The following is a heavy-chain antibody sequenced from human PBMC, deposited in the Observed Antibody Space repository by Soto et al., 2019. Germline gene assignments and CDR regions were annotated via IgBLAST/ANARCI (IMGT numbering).Heavy chain of an antibody. CDR1: GGSISSGGYS. V-gene: IGHV4-30-2*01. Sequence: QLQLQESGSGLVKPSQTLSLTCAVSGGSISSGGYSWSWIRQPPGKGLEWIGYIYHSGSTYYNPSRKRRVTRSVDRSKNQFSLKLSSVTAADTAVYYCARGRGPYCISTSCYSNWFDPWGQGTLVTVSS. J-gene: IGHJ5*02. D-gene: IGHD2-2*01. CDR2: IYHSGST. CDR3: ARGRGPYCISTSCYSNWFDP.